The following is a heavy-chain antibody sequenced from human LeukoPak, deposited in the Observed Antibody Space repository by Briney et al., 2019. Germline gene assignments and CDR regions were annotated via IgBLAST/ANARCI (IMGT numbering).Heavy chain of an antibody. CDR3: ARIPEY. D-gene: IGHD2-2*01. CDR1: GFDFSTYA. CDR2: ISKSGDDT. V-gene: IGHV3-64*01. Sequence: GGSLRLSCAASGFDFSTYAMHWVRLTPGKGLEFVSAISKSGDDTSYGNDVKGRFTISRDNIKNTVDLEMGSLRVDDTGIYYCARIPEYWGQGTVVTVSS. J-gene: IGHJ1*01.